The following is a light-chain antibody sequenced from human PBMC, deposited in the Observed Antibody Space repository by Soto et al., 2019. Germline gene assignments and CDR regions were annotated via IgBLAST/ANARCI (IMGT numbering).Light chain of an antibody. CDR1: SSDIGGYNY. Sequence: QSALTQPASVSGSPGQSITISCTGTSSDIGGYNYVSWYQQHPGKAPKLMIYEVSNRPSGVSNRFSGSKSGNTASLTISGLQAEDEADYYCSSFRSTTTRFGGGTKVTVL. CDR2: EVS. CDR3: SSFRSTTTR. V-gene: IGLV2-14*01. J-gene: IGLJ2*01.